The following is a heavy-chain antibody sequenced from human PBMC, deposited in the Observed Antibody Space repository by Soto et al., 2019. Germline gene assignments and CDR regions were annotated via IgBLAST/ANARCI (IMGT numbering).Heavy chain of an antibody. D-gene: IGHD2-21*01. Sequence: QVQLQESGPGLVKPSQTLSLTCTVSGGSISSGGYYWSWIRQHPGKGLEWIGYIYYSGSTYYNPSLKSRVTISVDTSKNQFSLKLSSVTAADTAVYYCARDGVGVDYYYGMDVWGQGTTVTVSS. V-gene: IGHV4-31*03. CDR1: GGSISSGGYY. J-gene: IGHJ6*02. CDR2: IYYSGST. CDR3: ARDGVGVDYYYGMDV.